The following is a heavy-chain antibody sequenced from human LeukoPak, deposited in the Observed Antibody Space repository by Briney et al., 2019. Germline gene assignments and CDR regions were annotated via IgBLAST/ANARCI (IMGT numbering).Heavy chain of an antibody. Sequence: PSETLSLTCTVSGGSISSHYWSWIRQPPGKGLEWIGYIYYSGSTNYNPSLKSRVTISVDTSKNQFSLKLSSVTTADTAVYYCARHRARYDSSGYYFDYWGQGTLVTVSS. J-gene: IGHJ4*02. CDR2: IYYSGST. V-gene: IGHV4-59*08. CDR3: ARHRARYDSSGYYFDY. D-gene: IGHD3-22*01. CDR1: GGSISSHY.